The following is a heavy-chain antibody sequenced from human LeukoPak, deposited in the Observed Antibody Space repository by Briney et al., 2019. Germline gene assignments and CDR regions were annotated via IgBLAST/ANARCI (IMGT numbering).Heavy chain of an antibody. D-gene: IGHD5-12*01. CDR3: ARGLPMVATTLGVYY. CDR1: GFTFSSYS. V-gene: IGHV3-21*01. Sequence: PGGSLRLSCAASGFTFSSYSMNWVRQAPGKGLEWVSSISSSSSYIYYADSVKGRFTISRDNTKNSLYLQMNSLRAEDTAVYYCARGLPMVATTLGVYYWGQGTLVTVSS. CDR2: ISSSSSYI. J-gene: IGHJ4*02.